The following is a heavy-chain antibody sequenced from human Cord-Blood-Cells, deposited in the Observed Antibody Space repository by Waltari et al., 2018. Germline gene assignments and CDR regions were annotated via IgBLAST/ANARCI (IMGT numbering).Heavy chain of an antibody. CDR2: INPNSGGT. CDR3: AVSNWGEDGYFDL. CDR1: GYTFTGYY. V-gene: IGHV1-2*02. D-gene: IGHD7-27*01. J-gene: IGHJ2*01. Sequence: QVQLVQSGAEVKKPGASVKVSCKASGYTFTGYYIHWARQAPGQGLEWMGWINPNSGGTNYAQKFQGRVTMTRDTSISTAYMELSRLRSDDTAVYYCAVSNWGEDGYFDLWGRGTLVTVSS.